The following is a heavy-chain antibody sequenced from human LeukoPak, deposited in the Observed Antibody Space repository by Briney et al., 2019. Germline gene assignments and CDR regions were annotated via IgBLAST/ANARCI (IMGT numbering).Heavy chain of an antibody. V-gene: IGHV3-30-3*01. CDR2: ISYDGSNK. CDR3: ARAKDIVVVPAAMNY. J-gene: IGHJ4*02. CDR1: GFTFSSYA. D-gene: IGHD2-2*01. Sequence: GGSLRLSCAASGFTFSSYAMHWVRQAPGKGLEWVAVISYDGSNKYYADSVKGRFTISRENSKNTLYLQMNSLRAEDTAVYYCARAKDIVVVPAAMNYWGQGTLVTVSS.